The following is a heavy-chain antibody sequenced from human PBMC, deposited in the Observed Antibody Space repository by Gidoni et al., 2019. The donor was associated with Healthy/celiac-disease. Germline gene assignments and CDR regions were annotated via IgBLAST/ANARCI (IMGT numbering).Heavy chain of an antibody. D-gene: IGHD6-19*01. V-gene: IGHV3-21*01. CDR2: ISSSSSYI. CDR3: ARAGYSSGWPYYYYYGMDV. J-gene: IGHJ6*02. Sequence: EVQLVESGGGLVKPGGSLRLSCAASGFTFSSYSMNWVRQAPGKGLEWVSSISSSSSYIYYADSVKGRFTISRDNAKNSLYLQMNSLRAEDTAVYYCARAGYSSGWPYYYYYGMDVWGQGTTVTVSS. CDR1: GFTFSSYS.